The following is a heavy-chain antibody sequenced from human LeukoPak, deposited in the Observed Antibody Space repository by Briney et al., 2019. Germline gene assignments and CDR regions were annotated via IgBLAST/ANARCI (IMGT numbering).Heavy chain of an antibody. CDR3: ARHLLRSTGIFDY. CDR1: GGSISSYY. V-gene: IGHV4-59*08. J-gene: IGHJ4*02. Sequence: SETLSLTCTVSGGSISSYYWSWIRQPPGKGLGWIGYVYYTGSTNYNPSLKSRVTISVDTSKNQFSLKLSSVTAADTAVYYCARHLLRSTGIFDYWGQGTLVTVSS. D-gene: IGHD2-2*01. CDR2: VYYTGST.